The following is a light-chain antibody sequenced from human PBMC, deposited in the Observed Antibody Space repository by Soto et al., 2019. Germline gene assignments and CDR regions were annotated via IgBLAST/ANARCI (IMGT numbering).Light chain of an antibody. Sequence: LTQSPATLSLSPGEGATLSCRASQSINKDLAWYQHRPGQAPRLLIDDASSRAPGIPAWFSGSGSGTDFTLTISGLEPEDFAVYYCQHFGSFGQGTRLEMK. CDR2: DAS. CDR1: QSINKD. V-gene: IGKV3-11*01. J-gene: IGKJ5*01. CDR3: QHFGS.